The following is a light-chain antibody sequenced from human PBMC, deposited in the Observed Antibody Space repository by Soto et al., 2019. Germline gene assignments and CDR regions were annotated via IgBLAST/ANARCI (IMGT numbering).Light chain of an antibody. V-gene: IGKV1-39*01. CDR3: QQSYSAAYT. Sequence: DIQMTQSPSSLSASVGDRVTITCRASQSIYSSLNWYHQKPGKAAKLLIYAASNLQSGVPSRFSGSRSGTDFTLSISSLQPEDFATYSCQQSYSAAYTFGQGTKLEI. CDR1: QSIYSS. CDR2: AAS. J-gene: IGKJ2*01.